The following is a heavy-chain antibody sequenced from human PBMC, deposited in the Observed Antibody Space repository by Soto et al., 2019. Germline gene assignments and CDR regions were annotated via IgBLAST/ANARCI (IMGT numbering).Heavy chain of an antibody. D-gene: IGHD3-9*01. CDR2: IYYSGST. CDR1: GGSISSYY. V-gene: IGHV4-59*01. J-gene: IGHJ6*02. Sequence: SETLSLTCTVSGGSISSYYWSWIRQPPGKGLEWIGYIYYSGSTNYNPSLKSRVTISVDTSKNQFSLKLSSVTAADTAVYYCARDTFDILTGPPYGISFSAQRTTVPVS. CDR3: ARDTFDILTGPPYGISF.